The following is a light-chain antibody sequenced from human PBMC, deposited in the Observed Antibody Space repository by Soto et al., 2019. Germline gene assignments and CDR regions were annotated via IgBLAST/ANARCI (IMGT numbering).Light chain of an antibody. CDR1: EDIRTF. V-gene: IGKV1-27*01. CDR2: AAS. J-gene: IGKJ1*01. Sequence: DLQMTQFPSSLSASVGDRVTITCRASEDIRTFLAWYQQRPGKVPKLLIYAASPLQSGVPSRFSGSGSGTEFTLIISSLQPEDVAAYYCQKYNIAPWTFGHGTRVEI. CDR3: QKYNIAPWT.